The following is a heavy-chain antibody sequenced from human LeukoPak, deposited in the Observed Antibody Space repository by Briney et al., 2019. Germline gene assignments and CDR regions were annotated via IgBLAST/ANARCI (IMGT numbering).Heavy chain of an antibody. Sequence: SETLSLTCTVSGGSMSSYYWSWIRQSPGKGLEWIGYIYYSGSTNYNPSLKSRVTISVDTSKNQFSLKLSSVTAADTAVYYCARNGLGYCSSTSCPKLNWFDPWGQGTLVTVSS. CDR2: IYYSGST. V-gene: IGHV4-59*08. CDR3: ARNGLGYCSSTSCPKLNWFDP. CDR1: GGSMSSYY. D-gene: IGHD2-2*01. J-gene: IGHJ5*02.